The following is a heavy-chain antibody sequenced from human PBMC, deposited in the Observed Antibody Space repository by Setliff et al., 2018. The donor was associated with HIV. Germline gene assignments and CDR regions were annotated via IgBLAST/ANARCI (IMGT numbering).Heavy chain of an antibody. CDR1: GFTFSSHW. Sequence: GGSLRLSCAASGFTFSSHWMSWVRQAPGKGLEWVANIKQDGSEKYHVDSVKGRFIISRDNAKNSSYLHMNNLRVEDTAVYYCVKALSGPPPDCSSPNCYICKWFDPWGQGTLVTVSS. CDR3: VKALSGPPPDCSSPNCYICKWFDP. D-gene: IGHD2-2*01. V-gene: IGHV3-7*03. CDR2: IKQDGSEK. J-gene: IGHJ5*02.